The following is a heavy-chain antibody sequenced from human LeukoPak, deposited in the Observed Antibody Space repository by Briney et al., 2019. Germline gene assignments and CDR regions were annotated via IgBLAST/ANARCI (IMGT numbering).Heavy chain of an antibody. CDR1: GGSISSYY. D-gene: IGHD3-22*01. CDR3: ARDPETAYYYDSRGFDI. Sequence: SETLSLTCTVPGGSISSYYWSWIRQPPGKGLEWIGYIYYSGSTNYNPSLKSRVTISVDTSKNQFSLKLSSVTAADTAVYYCARDPETAYYYDSRGFDIWGQGTMVTVSS. CDR2: IYYSGST. J-gene: IGHJ3*02. V-gene: IGHV4-59*01.